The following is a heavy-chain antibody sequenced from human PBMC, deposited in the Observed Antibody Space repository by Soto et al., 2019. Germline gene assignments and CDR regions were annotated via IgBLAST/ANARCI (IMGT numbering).Heavy chain of an antibody. Sequence: EVQLVESGGGLVQPGGSLRLSCAASGFTFSSYSLNWVRQAPGKGLEWVSYISSSSSTIYYADSVKGRFTISRDNAQNSLYLQMNSLRAEDTAVYYCARDGEAAGTYYYYYGMDVWGQGTTVTVSS. CDR2: ISSSSSTI. J-gene: IGHJ6*02. CDR3: ARDGEAAGTYYYYYGMDV. V-gene: IGHV3-48*01. CDR1: GFTFSSYS. D-gene: IGHD6-13*01.